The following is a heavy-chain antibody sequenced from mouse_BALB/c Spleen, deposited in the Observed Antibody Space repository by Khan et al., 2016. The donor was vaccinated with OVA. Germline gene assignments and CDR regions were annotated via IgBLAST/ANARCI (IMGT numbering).Heavy chain of an antibody. CDR2: INSNGGST. Sequence: EVELVESGGGLVQPGGSLKLSCAASGFTFSSYGMSWVRQTPDKRLELVATINSNGGSTYYPDSVKGRFTISRDNAKNTLYLQMSSLKSEDTAMYYCAREYHGYDGPFAYWGQGTLVTVSA. D-gene: IGHD2-2*01. CDR1: GFTFSSYG. J-gene: IGHJ3*01. CDR3: AREYHGYDGPFAY. V-gene: IGHV5-6-3*01.